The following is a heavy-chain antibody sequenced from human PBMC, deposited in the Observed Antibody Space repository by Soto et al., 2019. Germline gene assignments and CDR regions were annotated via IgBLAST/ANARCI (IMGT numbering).Heavy chain of an antibody. V-gene: IGHV3-7*01. CDR3: ARDSVEWLLSFYYYGEDV. CDR1: GFTFSSYW. D-gene: IGHD3-3*01. CDR2: IKQDGSEI. Sequence: VGSLRLSCAASGFTFSSYWMTWVRQAPGKGLEWVANIKQDGSEIYYVDSVRGRFTISRDNAKSSLYLQMNSLRAEDTAVYYCARDSVEWLLSFYYYGEDVWGQGTTVTLSS. J-gene: IGHJ6*02.